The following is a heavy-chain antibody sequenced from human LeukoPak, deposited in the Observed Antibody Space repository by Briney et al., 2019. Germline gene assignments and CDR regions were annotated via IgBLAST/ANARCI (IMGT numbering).Heavy chain of an antibody. CDR2: ISSSGSTI. J-gene: IGHJ4*02. CDR3: ARDYQDSRGYYYFDY. Sequence: GGSLRLSRAASGFTFSDYYMSWIRQAPGKGLEWVSYISSSGSTIYYADSVKGRFTISRDNAKNSLYLQMNNLRAEDTAVYYCARDYQDSRGYYYFDYWGQGTLVTVSS. D-gene: IGHD3-22*01. V-gene: IGHV3-11*01. CDR1: GFTFSDYY.